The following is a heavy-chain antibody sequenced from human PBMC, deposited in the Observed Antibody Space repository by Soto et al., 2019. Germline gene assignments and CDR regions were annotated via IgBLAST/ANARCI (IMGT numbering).Heavy chain of an antibody. J-gene: IGHJ4*02. CDR1: GFTFISSA. Sequence: QMQLVQSGPEVKKPGTSVKVSCKASGFTFISSAMQWVRQARGQRLEWIGWIVVGSGNTNYTQKFQERVTITRDMSTSTAYMELSSLRSEDTAVYYCALGYCSGGRCPDYWGQGTLVTVSS. V-gene: IGHV1-58*02. CDR2: IVVGSGNT. CDR3: ALGYCSGGRCPDY. D-gene: IGHD2-15*01.